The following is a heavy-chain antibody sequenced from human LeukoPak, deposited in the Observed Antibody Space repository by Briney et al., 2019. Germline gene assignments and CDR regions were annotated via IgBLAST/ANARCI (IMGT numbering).Heavy chain of an antibody. J-gene: IGHJ3*01. CDR2: IFGSASKI. CDR1: GFTFATYS. D-gene: IGHD6-19*01. V-gene: IGHV3-23*01. Sequence: GGSLRLSCTTSGFTFATYSMSWVRQAPGQGLEWVASIFGSASKIYHADSVKGRFTVFRDNSKNTLYLQMNGLRVEDTALYYCVKDRVPDSGWSFDVWGRGTMVTVSA. CDR3: VKDRVPDSGWSFDV.